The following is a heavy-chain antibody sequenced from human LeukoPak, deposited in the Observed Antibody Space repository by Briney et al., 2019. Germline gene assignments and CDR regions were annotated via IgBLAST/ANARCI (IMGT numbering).Heavy chain of an antibody. CDR2: ISAYNGNT. CDR1: GYTFTSYG. CDR3: ARDSGKKYYDFWSGYYNENWFDP. Sequence: ASVKVSCKASGYTFTSYGISWVRQAPGQGLEWMGWISAYNGNTNYAQKLKGRVTMTTDTSTSTAYMELRSLRYDDTAVYYCARDSGKKYYDFWSGYYNENWFDPWGQGTLVTVSS. V-gene: IGHV1-18*01. D-gene: IGHD3-3*01. J-gene: IGHJ5*02.